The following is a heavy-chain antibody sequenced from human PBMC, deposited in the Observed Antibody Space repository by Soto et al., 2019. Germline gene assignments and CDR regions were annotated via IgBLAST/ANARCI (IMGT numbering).Heavy chain of an antibody. Sequence: SVRVSCKVSGSRFSNYVISWVRQAPGHGLEWLGRIIPIFNSTKYAQSFQGRVTITADKSTSTASLELSSLRSDDTAVYYCAREGRGKKAGYNGLVSLGYWGQGTLVTVS. D-gene: IGHD2-2*02. J-gene: IGHJ4*02. V-gene: IGHV1-69*06. CDR2: IIPIFNST. CDR3: AREGRGKKAGYNGLVSLGY. CDR1: GSRFSNYV.